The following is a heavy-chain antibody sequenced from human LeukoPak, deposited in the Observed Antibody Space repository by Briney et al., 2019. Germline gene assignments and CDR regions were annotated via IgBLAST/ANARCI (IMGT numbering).Heavy chain of an antibody. V-gene: IGHV3-7*01. J-gene: IGHJ6*02. CDR2: INQGGNEK. Sequence: PGGSLRLSCVAPGFTFTRYWMNWVRQAPGKGLEWVATINQGGNEKYYVDSVKGRFTISRDNTKYSLFLQMNSLRAEDTAVYYCVRVFTYGMDVWGLGTTVTVSS. CDR3: VRVFTYGMDV. CDR1: GFTFTRYW.